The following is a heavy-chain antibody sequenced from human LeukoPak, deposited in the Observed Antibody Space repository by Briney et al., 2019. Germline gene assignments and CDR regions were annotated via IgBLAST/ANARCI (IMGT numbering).Heavy chain of an antibody. CDR1: GGTFSSYA. Sequence: SVKVSCKASGGTFSSYAISWVRQAPGQGLEWMGGIIPIFGTANYAQKFQGRVTITADESTSTAYMELSSLRSDDTAVYYCARGAFGTSRSQGDYWGQGTLVTVSS. CDR3: ARGAFGTSRSQGDY. D-gene: IGHD2-2*01. J-gene: IGHJ4*02. CDR2: IIPIFGTA. V-gene: IGHV1-69*01.